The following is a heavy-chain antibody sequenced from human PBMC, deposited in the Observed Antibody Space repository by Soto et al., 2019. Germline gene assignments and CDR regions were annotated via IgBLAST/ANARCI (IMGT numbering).Heavy chain of an antibody. CDR2: IYHSGST. Sequence: QLQLQESGSGLVKPSHTLSLTCAVSVGSISSDTCSRSWIRQPPGKGLEWIGYIYHSGSTDYNPSLMRRASILVDKSRNQSSLKLSSVSAADTAVYFCARVPVTIGDGMDVWGQGTTVTVSS. V-gene: IGHV4-30-2*01. J-gene: IGHJ6*02. D-gene: IGHD4-17*01. CDR3: ARVPVTIGDGMDV. CDR1: VGSISSDTCS.